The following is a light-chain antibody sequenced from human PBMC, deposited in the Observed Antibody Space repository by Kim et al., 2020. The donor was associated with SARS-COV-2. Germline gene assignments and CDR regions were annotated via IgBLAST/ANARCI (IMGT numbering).Light chain of an antibody. CDR2: SNN. J-gene: IGLJ3*02. V-gene: IGLV1-44*01. Sequence: ELTQPPSASETPGHRVTIFCSGSSSNIGSNTVHWYQQLPGTAPKLLIYSNNQRPSGVPDRFSVSKSDTSASLAISGLQSEDEADYHCAAWDDSLFGWVFGVGTQLTVL. CDR1: SSNIGSNT. CDR3: AAWDDSLFGWV.